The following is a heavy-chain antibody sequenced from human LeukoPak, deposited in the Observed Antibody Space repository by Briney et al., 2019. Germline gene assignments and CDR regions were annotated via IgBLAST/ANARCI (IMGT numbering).Heavy chain of an antibody. CDR3: AKEGTGIDY. V-gene: IGHV1-2*02. D-gene: IGHD7-27*01. CDR1: GYTFTGFH. Sequence: SSVKVSCKASGYTFTGFHIHWVRQAPGQGLEWMGLINPNSGGTNYAQKFQGRVTMTRDTSISTAYMELIRVRSDDAGVYYCAKEGTGIDYWGQGTLVTVSS. CDR2: INPNSGGT. J-gene: IGHJ4*02.